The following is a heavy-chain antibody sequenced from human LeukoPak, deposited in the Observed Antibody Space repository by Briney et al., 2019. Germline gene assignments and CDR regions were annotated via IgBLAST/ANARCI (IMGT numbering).Heavy chain of an antibody. CDR3: ARGPKGYSYGYEYYFDY. D-gene: IGHD5-18*01. J-gene: IGHJ4*02. Sequence: SVKVSCKASGGTFCSYAISWVRQAPGQGLEWMGRIIPIFGTANYAQKFQGRVTITTDESTSTAYMELSSLRSEDTAVYYCARGPKGYSYGYEYYFDYWGQGTLVTVSS. CDR1: GGTFCSYA. V-gene: IGHV1-69*05. CDR2: IIPIFGTA.